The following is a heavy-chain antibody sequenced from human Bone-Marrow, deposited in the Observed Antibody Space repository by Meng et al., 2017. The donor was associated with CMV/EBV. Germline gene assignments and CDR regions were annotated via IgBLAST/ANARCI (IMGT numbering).Heavy chain of an antibody. V-gene: IGHV3-21*01. D-gene: IGHD2/OR15-2a*01. CDR2: ISSSSSYI. CDR3: VNRFDS. J-gene: IGHJ3*02. CDR1: GFTFSSYS. Sequence: GESLKISCAASGFTFSSYSMSWVRQAPGKGLEWVSSISSSSSYIYYADSVKGRFTISRDNAKNSLYLQMNSLRADDTAVYYCVNRFDSWGQGTKVTVSS.